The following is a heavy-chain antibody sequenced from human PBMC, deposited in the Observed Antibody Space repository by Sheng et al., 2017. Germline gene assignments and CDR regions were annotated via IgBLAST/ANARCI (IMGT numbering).Heavy chain of an antibody. D-gene: IGHD4-17*01. J-gene: IGHJ6*02. V-gene: IGHV4-34*01. CDR3: ARDYGGNRYYYYGMDV. Sequence: QVQLQQWGAGLLKPSETLSLVCAVYGASFSDDYWTWIRQPPGKGLEWIGAISHSGNTNYKPSLKSRVTMSVDTSKNQFSLKLSSVTAADTAVYYCARDYGGNRYYYYGMDVWGQGTTVTVSS. CDR1: GASFSDDY. CDR2: ISHSGNT.